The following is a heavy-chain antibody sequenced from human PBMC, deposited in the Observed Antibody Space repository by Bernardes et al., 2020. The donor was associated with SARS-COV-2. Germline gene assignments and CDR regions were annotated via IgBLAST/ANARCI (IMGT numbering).Heavy chain of an antibody. CDR2: IKQDGSEN. V-gene: IGHV3-7*03. J-gene: IGHJ4*02. CDR1: GFTFSRYW. CDR3: ARDPIAARPTFDY. Sequence: GGSLRLSCAASGFTFSRYWMSWIRQAPGKGLEWVANIKQDGSENYYVDSVKGRFTISRDNAKNSLFLQMNSLRAEDTAVYYCARDPIAARPTFDYWGQGTTVTVSS. D-gene: IGHD6-6*01.